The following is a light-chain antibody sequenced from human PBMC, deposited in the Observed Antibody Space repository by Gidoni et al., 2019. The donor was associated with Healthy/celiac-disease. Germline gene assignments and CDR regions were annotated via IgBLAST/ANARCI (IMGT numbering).Light chain of an antibody. CDR3: QQLNSYHPLT. V-gene: IGKV1-9*01. CDR2: AAS. Sequence: DIQLTQSPSFLSASVGDRVTITCRASQGISSYLAWYQQKPGKAPKLLIYAASTLQSGVPSRFSGSGSGTEFTLTISSLQPEDFATYYCQQLNSYHPLTFGGXTKVEIK. CDR1: QGISSY. J-gene: IGKJ4*01.